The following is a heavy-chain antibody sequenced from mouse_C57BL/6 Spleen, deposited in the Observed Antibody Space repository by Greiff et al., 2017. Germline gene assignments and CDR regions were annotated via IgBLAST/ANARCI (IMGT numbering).Heavy chain of an antibody. CDR2: IDPSDSET. CDR1: GYTFTSYW. Sequence: QVQLQQPGAELVRPGSSVKLSCKASGYTFTSYWMHWVKQRPIQGLEWIGNIDPSDSETHYNQKFKDKATLTVDKSSSTAYMQLSSLTSEDSAVYYCARRRHDYPYFDYWGQGTTLTVSS. V-gene: IGHV1-52*01. J-gene: IGHJ2*01. D-gene: IGHD2-4*01. CDR3: ARRRHDYPYFDY.